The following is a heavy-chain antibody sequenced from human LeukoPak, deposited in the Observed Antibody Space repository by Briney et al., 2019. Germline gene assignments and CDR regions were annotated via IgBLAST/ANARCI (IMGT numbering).Heavy chain of an antibody. J-gene: IGHJ4*02. CDR3: VRDLD. V-gene: IGHV3-21*01. Sequence: GGSLRLSCAASGFTFSDYSMNWVRQAPGRGLEWVSSIGGIGSYIYYADSVKGRFTISRDNAKNALYLQMNNHRAEDTAVYYCVRDLDWGQGTLVTVSS. CDR2: IGGIGSYI. CDR1: GFTFSDYS.